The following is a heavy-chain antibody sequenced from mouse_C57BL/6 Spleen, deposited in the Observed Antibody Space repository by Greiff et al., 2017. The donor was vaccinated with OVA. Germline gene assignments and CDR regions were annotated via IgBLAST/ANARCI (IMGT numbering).Heavy chain of an antibody. CDR2: IRSRSNNYAT. J-gene: IGHJ4*01. D-gene: IGHD2-3*01. CDR3: VGGAGGDGYSHAMDY. CDR1: GFSFNTYA. Sequence: EVQLVESGGGLVQPKGSLKLSCAASGFSFNTYAMNWVRQAPGKGLEWVSRIRSRSNNYATYYADSVKGSFTISRTDSDSMFYLQMNILNTDATAVYYCVGGAGGDGYSHAMDYWGQGTSVTVSS. V-gene: IGHV10-1*01.